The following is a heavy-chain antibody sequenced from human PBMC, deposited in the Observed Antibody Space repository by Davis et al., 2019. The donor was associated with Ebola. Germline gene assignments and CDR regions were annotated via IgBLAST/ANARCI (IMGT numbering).Heavy chain of an antibody. CDR1: GGSFSGYY. J-gene: IGHJ4*02. V-gene: IGHV4-34*01. CDR3: ARQSYYSSGWPFDY. Sequence: PSETLSLTCAVYGGSFSGYYWSWIRQPPGKGLEWIGEINHSGSTNYNPSLKSRVTISVDTSKNQFSLKLSSVTAADTAVYYCARQSYYSSGWPFDYWGQGTLVTVSS. CDR2: INHSGST. D-gene: IGHD6-19*01.